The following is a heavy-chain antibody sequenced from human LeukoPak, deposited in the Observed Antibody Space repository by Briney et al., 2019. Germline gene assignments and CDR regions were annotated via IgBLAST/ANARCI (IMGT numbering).Heavy chain of an antibody. V-gene: IGHV3-15*01. CDR2: IKSKTDGGTT. D-gene: IGHD3-22*01. J-gene: IGHJ4*02. Sequence: GGSLRLSCAASGFTFSNAWMSWVRQAPGKGLEWVGRIKSKTDGGTTDYAAPVKGRLTISRDDSKNTLYLQMNSLKTEDTAVYYCSSYYDSSGYYIRDYWGQGTLVTVSS. CDR1: GFTFSNAW. CDR3: SSYYDSSGYYIRDY.